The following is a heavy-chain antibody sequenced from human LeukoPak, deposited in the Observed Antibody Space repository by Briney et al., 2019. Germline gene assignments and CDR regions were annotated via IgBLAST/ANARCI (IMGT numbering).Heavy chain of an antibody. V-gene: IGHV4-34*01. CDR3: AREDAYYYGSGSYRIFDY. D-gene: IGHD3-10*01. J-gene: IGHJ4*02. Sequence: PSETLSLTCAVYGGSFSGYYWSWIRQRQGRGLERIGEINHSGSTNYNPSLQSRVTISVDTSKNQFSLKLSSVTAADTAVYYCAREDAYYYGSGSYRIFDYWGQGTLVTVSS. CDR1: GGSFSGYY. CDR2: INHSGST.